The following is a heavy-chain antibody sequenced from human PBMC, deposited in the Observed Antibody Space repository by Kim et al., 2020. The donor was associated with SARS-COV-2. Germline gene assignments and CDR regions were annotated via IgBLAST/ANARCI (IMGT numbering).Heavy chain of an antibody. V-gene: IGHV4-59*08. J-gene: IGHJ4*02. CDR3: ARHKSSGSYYFDY. Sequence: YNPPPKSRVTISVDTSKNQFSLKLSSVTAADTAVYYCARHKSSGSYYFDYWGQGTLVTVSS. D-gene: IGHD1-26*01.